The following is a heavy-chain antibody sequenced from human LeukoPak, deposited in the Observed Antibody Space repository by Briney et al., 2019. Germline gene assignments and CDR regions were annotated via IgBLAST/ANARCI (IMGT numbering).Heavy chain of an antibody. CDR2: IYQSETA. CDR3: ARDALPYYDSSGYYKTHDAFDI. D-gene: IGHD3-22*01. CDR1: GYSISSGYF. Sequence: SETLSLTCTVSGYSISSGYFWGWMRQPPGNGLEWIGSIYQSETAHYNPSLKSRVTISVDTSKNQFSLKLSSVTTADTAVYFCARDALPYYDSSGYYKTHDAFDIWGQGTMVSVSS. J-gene: IGHJ3*02. V-gene: IGHV4-38-2*02.